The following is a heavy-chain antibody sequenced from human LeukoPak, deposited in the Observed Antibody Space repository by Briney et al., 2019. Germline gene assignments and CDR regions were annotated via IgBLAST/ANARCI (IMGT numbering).Heavy chain of an antibody. V-gene: IGHV1-8*03. CDR3: ARGPRYLYMDV. D-gene: IGHD1-1*01. Sequence: ASVKVSCKASGYTFTSYDINWVRQATGQGLEWMGWMNPNSGNTGYAQKFQGRVTITRNTSISTAYMELSSLRSEDTAVYYCARGPRYLYMDVWGKGTTVAVSS. J-gene: IGHJ6*03. CDR1: GYTFTSYD. CDR2: MNPNSGNT.